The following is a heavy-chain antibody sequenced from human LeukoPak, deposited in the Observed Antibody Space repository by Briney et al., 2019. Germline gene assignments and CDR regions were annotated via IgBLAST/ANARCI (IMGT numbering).Heavy chain of an antibody. CDR3: ASFLKQQLGNWFDP. CDR1: GFTFSSYW. D-gene: IGHD6-13*01. V-gene: IGHV3-7*01. CDR2: IKQDGSEK. J-gene: IGHJ5*02. Sequence: PGGSLRLSCAASGFTFSSYWMSWVRQAPGKGLEWVANIKQDGSEKYYVDSVKGRFTISRDNAKNSLYLQMNSLRAEDTAVYYCASFLKQQLGNWFDPWGQGTLVTVSS.